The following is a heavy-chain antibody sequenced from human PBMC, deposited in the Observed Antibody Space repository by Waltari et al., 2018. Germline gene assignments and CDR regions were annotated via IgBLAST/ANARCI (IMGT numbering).Heavy chain of an antibody. CDR1: GGSFSGYY. CDR3: ARGQIKHSQAGSPLARYYYMDV. CDR2: INHSGST. D-gene: IGHD3-3*02. Sequence: QVQLQQWGAGLLKPSETLSLTCAVHGGSFSGYYWSWIRQPPGKGLEWIGEINHSGSTNYNPSLKSRVTISVDTSKNQFSRKLSSVTAADTAVYYCARGQIKHSQAGSPLARYYYMDVWGKGTTVTVSS. V-gene: IGHV4-34*01. J-gene: IGHJ6*03.